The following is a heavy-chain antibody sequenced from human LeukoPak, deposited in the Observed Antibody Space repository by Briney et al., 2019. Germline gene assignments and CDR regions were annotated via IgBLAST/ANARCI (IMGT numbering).Heavy chain of an antibody. CDR2: IYTSGST. Sequence: SQTLSLTCTVSGGSISSGSYYWSWIRQPAGKGLEWIGRIYTSGSTNYNPSLKSRVTISVDTSKNQFSLKLSSVTAADTAVYYCARDEPDYGDYVDWFDPWGQGTLVTVSS. J-gene: IGHJ5*02. CDR3: ARDEPDYGDYVDWFDP. CDR1: GGSISSGSYY. D-gene: IGHD4-17*01. V-gene: IGHV4-61*02.